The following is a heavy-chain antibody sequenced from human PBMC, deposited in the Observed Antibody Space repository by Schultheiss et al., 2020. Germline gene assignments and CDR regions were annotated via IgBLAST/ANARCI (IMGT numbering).Heavy chain of an antibody. CDR3: AKPLGGYFDY. Sequence: GESLKISCAASGFTFSSYAMSWVRQAPGKGLEWVSAISGSGGSTYYADSVKGRFTISRDNSKNTLYLQMNSLRAEDTAVYYCAKPLGGYFDYWGQGTLVTVSS. V-gene: IGHV3-23*01. CDR2: ISGSGGST. CDR1: GFTFSSYA. D-gene: IGHD3-16*01. J-gene: IGHJ4*02.